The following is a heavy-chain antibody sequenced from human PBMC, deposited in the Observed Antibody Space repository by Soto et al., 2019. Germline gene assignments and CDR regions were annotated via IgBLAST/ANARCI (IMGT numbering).Heavy chain of an antibody. CDR1: GDSISTVDYF. Sequence: LSLTCSVSGDSISTVDYFWAWIRQPPGQALEYIGYIYKSTTTYYNPSFESRVAISLDTSKSQFSLTVTSVTAADTAVYFCARGRYCLTGRCFPNWFDSWGQGTPVTVSS. CDR2: IYKSTTT. V-gene: IGHV4-30-4*01. CDR3: ARGRYCLTGRCFPNWFDS. J-gene: IGHJ5*01. D-gene: IGHD2-15*01.